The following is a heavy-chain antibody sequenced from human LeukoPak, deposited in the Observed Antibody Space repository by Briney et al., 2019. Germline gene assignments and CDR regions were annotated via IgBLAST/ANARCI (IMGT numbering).Heavy chain of an antibody. J-gene: IGHJ6*02. CDR1: GFTFSSYA. D-gene: IGHD3-22*01. Sequence: GGSLRLSCAASGFTFSSYAMHWVRQAPGKRLEWVAVISYDGSNKYYADSVKGRFTISRDNSKNTLYLQMNSLRAEDTAVYYCARGHDSAHVYYYYYGMDVWGQGTTVTVSS. CDR3: ARGHDSAHVYYYYYGMDV. CDR2: ISYDGSNK. V-gene: IGHV3-30-3*01.